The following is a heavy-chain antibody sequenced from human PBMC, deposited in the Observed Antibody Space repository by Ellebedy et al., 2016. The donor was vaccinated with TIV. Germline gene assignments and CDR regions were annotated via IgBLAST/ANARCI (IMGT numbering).Heavy chain of an antibody. D-gene: IGHD3-22*01. V-gene: IGHV3-23*01. Sequence: GGSLRLSCAASGFTFSSYAMSWVRQAPGKGLEWVSAISGSGGSTYYADSVKGRFTIFRDNSKNTLYLQMNSLRAEDTAVYYCATLPTTYYYDSRDYWGQGTLVTVSS. CDR1: GFTFSSYA. CDR3: ATLPTTYYYDSRDY. CDR2: ISGSGGST. J-gene: IGHJ4*02.